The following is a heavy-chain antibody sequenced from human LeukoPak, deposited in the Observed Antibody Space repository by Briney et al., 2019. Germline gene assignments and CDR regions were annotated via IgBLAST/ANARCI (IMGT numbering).Heavy chain of an antibody. J-gene: IGHJ6*03. CDR1: GFTFSTYG. CDR3: AKDRCSNGIGCYYYYMDV. Sequence: GGSLRLSCAASGFTFSTYGMHWVRQAPGKGLEWVAYIQYDGSNEQYADSVKGRFSISRDSSKNTLYLQMNSLRAEYTAVYYCAKDRCSNGIGCYYYYMDVWGKGTTVTISS. CDR2: IQYDGSNE. D-gene: IGHD2-8*01. V-gene: IGHV3-30*02.